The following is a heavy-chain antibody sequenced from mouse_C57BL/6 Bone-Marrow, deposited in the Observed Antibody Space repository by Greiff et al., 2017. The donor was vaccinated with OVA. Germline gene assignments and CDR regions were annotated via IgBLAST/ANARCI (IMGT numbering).Heavy chain of an antibody. CDR3: ARHDLPRWFAY. Sequence: VQLQQSGGDLVKPGGSLKLSCAASGFTFSSYGMSWVRQTPDKRLEWVATISSGGSYTYYPDSVKGRFTISRDNAKNTLYLQMSSLKSEDTAMYYCARHDLPRWFAYWGQGTLVTVSA. V-gene: IGHV5-6*01. J-gene: IGHJ3*01. CDR2: ISSGGSYT. CDR1: GFTFSSYG. D-gene: IGHD2-1*01.